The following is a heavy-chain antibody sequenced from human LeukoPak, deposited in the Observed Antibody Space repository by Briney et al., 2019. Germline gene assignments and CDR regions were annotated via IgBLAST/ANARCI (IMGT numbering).Heavy chain of an antibody. J-gene: IGHJ5*02. CDR2: IYPGDSDT. CDR1: GYSFTSYL. V-gene: IGHV5-51*01. CDR3: ARLRRGDTVVVVAATTPPNWFDP. Sequence: GESLKISCKGSGYSFTSYLIGWVRQMPGKGLEWMGIIYPGDSDTRHSPSFQGQVTISADKSISTAYLQWSSLKASDTAMYYCARLRRGDTVVVVAATTPPNWFDPWGQGTLVTVSS. D-gene: IGHD2-15*01.